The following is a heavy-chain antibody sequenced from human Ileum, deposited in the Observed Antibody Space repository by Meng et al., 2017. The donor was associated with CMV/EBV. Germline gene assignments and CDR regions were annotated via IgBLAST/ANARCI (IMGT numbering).Heavy chain of an antibody. CDR2: ICGTGTT. D-gene: IGHD3-10*01. J-gene: IGHJ5*02. CDR3: ARRIREVREISWENWLAP. CDR1: CASRSTSS. V-gene: IGHV4-4*07. Sequence: VLPEAAGPVLVTPSETHCLTCTFSCASRSTSSWNWIRQSAGSRLEWIGRICGTGTTNYNPSFKSRVTLSLDKSKNQFSLKLSSVTAADTAVYYCARRIREVREISWENWLAPWGQGTLVTVSS.